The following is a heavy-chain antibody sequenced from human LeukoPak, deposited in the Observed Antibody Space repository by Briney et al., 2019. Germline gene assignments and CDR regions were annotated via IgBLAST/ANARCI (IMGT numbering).Heavy chain of an antibody. D-gene: IGHD2-2*01. CDR1: GGTFSSYA. J-gene: IGHJ5*02. Sequence: SEKVSCKASGGTFSSYAISWVRQAPGQGLEGMGGIIPIFGTANYAQKSQGRLPITADDSTSTAYMALSSLRSEHTAVYYCARSPRSYQLLYWFDPWGQGTLVTVSS. V-gene: IGHV1-69*13. CDR2: IIPIFGTA. CDR3: ARSPRSYQLLYWFDP.